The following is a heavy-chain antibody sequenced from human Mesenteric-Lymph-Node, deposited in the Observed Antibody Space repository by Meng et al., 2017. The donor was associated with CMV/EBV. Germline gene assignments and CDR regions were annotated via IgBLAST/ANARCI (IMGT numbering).Heavy chain of an antibody. J-gene: IGHJ5*02. V-gene: IGHV1-18*01. D-gene: IGHD2-2*02. CDR2: ISIYTGNT. Sequence: ASVKVSCKASGYTFTNYGINWVRQAPGQGLEWMGWISIYTGNTEFVQKLQGRVTMTTDTSTSTAYMELRSLRYDDTAVYYCARALGYCSSTSCYTGGWFDPWGQGTLVTVSS. CDR1: GYTFTNYG. CDR3: ARALGYCSSTSCYTGGWFDP.